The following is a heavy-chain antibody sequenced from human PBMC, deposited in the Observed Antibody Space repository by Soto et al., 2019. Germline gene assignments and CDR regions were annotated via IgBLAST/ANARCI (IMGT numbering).Heavy chain of an antibody. V-gene: IGHV4-30-4*01. CDR1: GGSISSGDYY. CDR3: ARADCGGDCSWGYYGMAV. J-gene: IGHJ6*02. Sequence: SETLSLTCTVSGGSISSGDYYWSWIRQPPGKGLEWIGYIYYSGGTYYNPSLKSRVTISVDTSKNQFSLKLSSVTAADTAVYYCARADCGGDCSWGYYGMAVWGQGTTVTVSS. CDR2: IYYSGGT. D-gene: IGHD2-21*02.